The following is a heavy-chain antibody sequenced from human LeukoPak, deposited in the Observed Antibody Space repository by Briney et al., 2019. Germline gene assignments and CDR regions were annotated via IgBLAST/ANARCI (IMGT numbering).Heavy chain of an antibody. V-gene: IGHV3-74*01. J-gene: IGHJ4*02. D-gene: IGHD3-3*01. CDR1: GFTFSIDW. Sequence: QPGGSLRLSCAASGFTFSIDWMHWVRQAPGKGPVWVSRITIDGSSTTYADSVNGRFTISRDNAKNTLYLQMNSLRVEHTAVYYCVRPNFGGVYDYWGQGALVTVSS. CDR2: ITIDGSST. CDR3: VRPNFGGVYDY.